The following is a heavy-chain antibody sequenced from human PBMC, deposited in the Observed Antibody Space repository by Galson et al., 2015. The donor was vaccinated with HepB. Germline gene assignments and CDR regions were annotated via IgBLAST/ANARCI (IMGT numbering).Heavy chain of an antibody. D-gene: IGHD3-3*01. Sequence: SVKVSCKASGGTFSNYAISWVRQAPGQGLEWMGGIIPFFGKPNYTQRFQDRVTITADESTSTAYMELSSLRSEDTAVYYCAIWRGTLLYYFDYWGQGTLVTVSS. CDR1: GGTFSNYA. J-gene: IGHJ4*02. V-gene: IGHV1-69*13. CDR2: IIPFFGKP. CDR3: AIWRGTLLYYFDY.